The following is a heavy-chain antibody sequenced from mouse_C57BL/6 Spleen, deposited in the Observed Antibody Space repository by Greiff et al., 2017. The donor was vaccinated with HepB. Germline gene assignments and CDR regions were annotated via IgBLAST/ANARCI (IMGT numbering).Heavy chain of an antibody. CDR2: INPSTGGT. D-gene: IGHD2-3*01. V-gene: IGHV1-42*01. CDR1: GYSFTGYY. Sequence: VQLQQSGPELVKPGASVKISCKASGYSFTGYYMNWVKQSPEKSLEWIGEINPSTGGTTYNQKFKAKATLTVDKSSSTAYMQLKSLTSEDSAVYYCARWGYDGYYEAYWGQGTLVTVSA. CDR3: ARWGYDGYYEAY. J-gene: IGHJ3*01.